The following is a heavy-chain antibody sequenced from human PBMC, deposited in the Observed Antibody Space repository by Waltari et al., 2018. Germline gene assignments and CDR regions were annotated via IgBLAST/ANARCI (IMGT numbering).Heavy chain of an antibody. CDR3: TSGANSGS. D-gene: IGHD2-15*01. J-gene: IGHJ5*02. CDR1: GFSFSTYT. CDR2: ISSGSGII. V-gene: IGHV3-48*02. Sequence: EVQLVESGGGLVQPGGSLRLSCAASGFSFSTYTMNWVRQAPGKGLEWVSCISSGSGIIYYADSVKGRFTISRGNAKNSLFLQMSSLRDEDTAVYYCTSGANSGSWGQGTLVTVSS.